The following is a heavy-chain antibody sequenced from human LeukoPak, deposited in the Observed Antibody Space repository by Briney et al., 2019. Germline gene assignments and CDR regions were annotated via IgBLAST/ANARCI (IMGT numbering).Heavy chain of an antibody. CDR3: ARDRVAWFDP. CDR2: IYTSGST. J-gene: IGHJ5*02. V-gene: IGHV4-61*02. Sequence: SETLSLTCTVSGGSISSGSYYWRWIRQPAGKGLEWIGRIYTSGSTNYNPSLKSRVTISVDTSKNQFSLKLSSVTAADTAVYYCARDRVAWFDPWGQGTLVTVSS. CDR1: GGSISSGSYY.